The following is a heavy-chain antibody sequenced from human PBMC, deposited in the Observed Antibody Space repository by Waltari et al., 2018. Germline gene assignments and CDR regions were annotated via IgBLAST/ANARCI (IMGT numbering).Heavy chain of an antibody. CDR2: MNPNSGNT. D-gene: IGHD1-26*01. Sequence: QVQLVQSGAEVKKPGASVKVSCKASGYTFTSYDINWVRQATGQGLEWMGWMNPNSGNTGYAQKFKGRVTMTRNTSISTAYMELSSLRSEDTAVYYCARWGAYPPGGYYYYGMDVWGQGTTVTVSS. J-gene: IGHJ6*02. CDR1: GYTFTSYD. CDR3: ARWGAYPPGGYYYYGMDV. V-gene: IGHV1-8*01.